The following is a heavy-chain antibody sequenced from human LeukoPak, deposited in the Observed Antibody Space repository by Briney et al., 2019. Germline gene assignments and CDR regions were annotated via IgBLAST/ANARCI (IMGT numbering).Heavy chain of an antibody. J-gene: IGHJ4*02. Sequence: ASVKVSCKASGYTFTSYGISWVRQAPGQGLEWMGWISAYNGNTNYAQKLQGRVTMTTDTSTSTAYMELRSLRSDDTSVYYCARTKVAEVGATPNNFDYWGQGTLVTVSS. CDR1: GYTFTSYG. CDR3: ARTKVAEVGATPNNFDY. D-gene: IGHD1-26*01. CDR2: ISAYNGNT. V-gene: IGHV1-18*01.